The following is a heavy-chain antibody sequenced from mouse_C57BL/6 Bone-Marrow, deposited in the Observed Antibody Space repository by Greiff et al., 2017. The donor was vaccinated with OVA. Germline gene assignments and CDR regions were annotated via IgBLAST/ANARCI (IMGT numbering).Heavy chain of an antibody. CDR2: IYPRDGST. CDR3: ARYRYDAFLYYLDY. D-gene: IGHD2-3*01. V-gene: IGHV1-85*01. J-gene: IGHJ2*01. CDR1: GYTFTSYD. Sequence: QVQLQQSGPELVKPGASVKLSCKASGYTFTSYDINWVKQRPGQGLEWIGWIYPRDGSTKYNEKFKGKATLTVDTSSSTAYMELHSLTSEDSAVYFCARYRYDAFLYYLDYWGQGTTLTVSS.